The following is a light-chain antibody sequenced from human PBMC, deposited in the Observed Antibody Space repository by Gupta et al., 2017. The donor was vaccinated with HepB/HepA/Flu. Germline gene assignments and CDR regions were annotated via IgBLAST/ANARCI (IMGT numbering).Light chain of an antibody. CDR3: VKWDDRLSGLV. J-gene: IGLJ3*02. CDR1: SSNVGNNY. Sequence: SVLSQPPSVSATPGQRVTLSCSGSSSNVGNNYIYWYHQVPGTAPKRRIVWKNQRPSAVPARFSCYTAGTYASPHTIGLPSEDEARDYCVKWDDRLSGLVFGGGTKLTVL. CDR2: WKN. V-gene: IGLV1-47*01.